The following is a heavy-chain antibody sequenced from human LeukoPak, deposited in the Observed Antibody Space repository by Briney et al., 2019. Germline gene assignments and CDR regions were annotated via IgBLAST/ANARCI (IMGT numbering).Heavy chain of an antibody. Sequence: SETLSLTCTVSGGSISSYYWSWIRQPPGKGLEWIGYIYYSGTTNYNPSLKSRVIISVGTSKNQFSLRLNSVTAADTAVYYCAGSGGFRRCWAAGLDYWGQGTL. CDR1: GGSISSYY. D-gene: IGHD6-13*01. CDR2: IYYSGTT. CDR3: AGSGGFRRCWAAGLDY. V-gene: IGHV4-59*01. J-gene: IGHJ4*03.